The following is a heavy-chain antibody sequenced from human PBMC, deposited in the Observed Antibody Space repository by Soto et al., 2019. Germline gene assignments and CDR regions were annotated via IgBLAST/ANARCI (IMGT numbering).Heavy chain of an antibody. Sequence: ASVKVSFKASGYSFTRYYINCVRQAPGQGLEWVGIINPSDGSTRYAQKFQGRVTMTKDTSTNTVYMGLRSLRSDDTAVYYCARDEGGSDKDIHTWLHGTMVTVS. CDR1: GYSFTRYY. CDR3: ARDEGGSDKDIHT. CDR2: INPSDGST. D-gene: IGHD2-15*01. V-gene: IGHV1-46*01. J-gene: IGHJ3*02.